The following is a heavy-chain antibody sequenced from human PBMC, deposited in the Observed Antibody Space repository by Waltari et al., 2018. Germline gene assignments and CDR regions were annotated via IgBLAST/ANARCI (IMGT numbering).Heavy chain of an antibody. D-gene: IGHD4-17*01. CDR1: GGSISSHY. J-gene: IGHJ4*02. CDR2: IYYSGST. V-gene: IGHV4-59*11. Sequence: QVQLQESGPGLVKPSETLSLTCTVSGGSISSHYWRWIRQPPGKGLEWIGYIYYSGSTNYNPSLKSRVTISVDTSKNQFSLKLSSVTAADTAVYYCASTDYGDYTFDYWGQGTLVTVSS. CDR3: ASTDYGDYTFDY.